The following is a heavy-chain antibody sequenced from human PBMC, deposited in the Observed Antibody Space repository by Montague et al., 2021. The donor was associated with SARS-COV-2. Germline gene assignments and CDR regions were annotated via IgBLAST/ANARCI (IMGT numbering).Heavy chain of an antibody. Sequence: SLRLSCAASGFTFSSYAMSWVRQAPGKGLEWVSAISGSGGSTYXXXSXXXRFXISRDNSKNTLYLQLNSLRAEATAVYYCAKVGSSWYHGYYYGMDVWGQGTTVTVSS. D-gene: IGHD6-13*01. CDR1: GFTFSSYA. J-gene: IGHJ6*02. CDR2: ISGSGGST. V-gene: IGHV3-23*01. CDR3: AKVGSSWYHGYYYGMDV.